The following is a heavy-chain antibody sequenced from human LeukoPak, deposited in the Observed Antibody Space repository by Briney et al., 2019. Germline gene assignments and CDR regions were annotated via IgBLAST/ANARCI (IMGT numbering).Heavy chain of an antibody. CDR3: AELGITMIGGV. CDR2: LSGSGTTA. D-gene: IGHD3-10*02. CDR1: GFTFSRYA. V-gene: IGHV3-48*03. J-gene: IGHJ6*04. Sequence: RAGGSLRLSCTASGFTFSRYAMSWVRQAPGKGLEWVSVLSGSGTTAHYADSVKGRFTISRDNAKNSLYLQMNSLRAEDTAVYYCAELGITMIGGVWGKGTTVTISS.